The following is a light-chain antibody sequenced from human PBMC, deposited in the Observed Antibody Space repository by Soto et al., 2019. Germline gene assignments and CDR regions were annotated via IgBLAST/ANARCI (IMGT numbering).Light chain of an antibody. Sequence: SYELTQPPSVSVAPGKTATITCGGNNIGSESVHWYQQKPGQAPVLVIYYDSDRPSGIPERFSGSNSGNTATLTNSRVEAGDEADYYCQVWDSSSAHPDWVFGGGTKLTVL. CDR3: QVWDSSSAHPDWV. CDR1: NIGSES. J-gene: IGLJ3*02. V-gene: IGLV3-21*04. CDR2: YDS.